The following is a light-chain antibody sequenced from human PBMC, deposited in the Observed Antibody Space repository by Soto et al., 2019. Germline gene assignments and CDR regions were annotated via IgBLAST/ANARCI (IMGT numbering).Light chain of an antibody. CDR1: QSVSSW. V-gene: IGKV1-5*03. Sequence: DIQMTQSPPSLSASVGDRVTITCRATQSVSSWLAWYQQKPGKAPRLLIYEASTLQSGVPSRFSGSGSGTEFTLSISSLQPDDFATYYCQQYDSFPLTFGGGTKVEI. J-gene: IGKJ4*01. CDR2: EAS. CDR3: QQYDSFPLT.